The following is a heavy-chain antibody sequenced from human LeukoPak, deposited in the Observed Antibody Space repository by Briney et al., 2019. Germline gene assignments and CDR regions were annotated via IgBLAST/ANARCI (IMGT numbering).Heavy chain of an antibody. Sequence: SETLSPTCAVSRGSFSGYYWSWIRQPPGKGLEWIGEINHSGSTNYNPSLKSRVTISVDTSTNQFSLKLSSVTAADTAVYYCARGRVPLRYCSGGSCYKGPFDYRGQGTLVTVSS. D-gene: IGHD2-15*01. CDR1: RGSFSGYY. V-gene: IGHV4-34*01. J-gene: IGHJ4*02. CDR2: INHSGST. CDR3: ARGRVPLRYCSGGSCYKGPFDY.